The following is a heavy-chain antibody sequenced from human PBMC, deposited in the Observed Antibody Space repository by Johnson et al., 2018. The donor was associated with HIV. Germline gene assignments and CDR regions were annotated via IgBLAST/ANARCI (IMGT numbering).Heavy chain of an antibody. D-gene: IGHD3-10*01. V-gene: IGHV3-48*01. J-gene: IGHJ3*02. Sequence: VQLVESGGGVAQPGGSLRLSCAASGFTFSSSSMNWVRQAPGKGLEWVAYISSSSATIYYADSVKGRFTISRDNAKNSLYLQMNSLRAEDTAVYYCARDRGILDAFDIWGQGTMVTVSS. CDR2: ISSSSATI. CDR1: GFTFSSSS. CDR3: ARDRGILDAFDI.